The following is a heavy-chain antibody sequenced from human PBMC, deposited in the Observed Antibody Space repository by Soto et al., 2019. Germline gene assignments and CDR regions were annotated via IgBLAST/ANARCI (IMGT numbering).Heavy chain of an antibody. CDR1: VFTFSSYT. CDR3: ARGRSGSYHSPFDY. D-gene: IGHD1-26*01. CDR2: ISGTSTTI. Sequence: WWSLRLSCSASVFTFSSYTMNWFRQAPGRGLEWVSYISGTSTTIYYADSVKGRFTISRDNAKNSLFLQMNSLRDEDTALYYCARGRSGSYHSPFDYWGLGTLVTVSS. J-gene: IGHJ4*02. V-gene: IGHV3-48*02.